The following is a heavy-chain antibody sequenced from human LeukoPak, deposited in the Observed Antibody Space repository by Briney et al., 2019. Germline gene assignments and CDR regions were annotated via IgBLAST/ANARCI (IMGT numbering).Heavy chain of an antibody. CDR2: IYYSGST. V-gene: IGHV4-59*12. CDR3: ARTVLRFLEWRNRAFDI. Sequence: PSETLSLTCTVSGGSISSYYWSWIRQPPGKGLEWIGYIYYSGSTNYNPSLKSRVTISVDKSKNQFSLKLSSVTAADTAVYYCARTVLRFLEWRNRAFDIWGQGTMVTVSS. D-gene: IGHD3-3*01. J-gene: IGHJ3*02. CDR1: GGSISSYY.